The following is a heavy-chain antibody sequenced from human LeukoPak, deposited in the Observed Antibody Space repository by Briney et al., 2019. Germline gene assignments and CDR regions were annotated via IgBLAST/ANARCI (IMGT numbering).Heavy chain of an antibody. V-gene: IGHV1-18*01. CDR1: GSTFTSYG. D-gene: IGHD2-15*01. CDR2: ISAYNGNR. Sequence: ASVTLSFTASGSTFTSYGISWVRQAPGQGLEWMGWISAYNGNRNYAQKLQGRVTMTTDTSTSTASMELRSLRCDDTGVYYCARDGVVVAAIAFDYWGQGTLVTVSS. CDR3: ARDGVVVAAIAFDY. J-gene: IGHJ4*02.